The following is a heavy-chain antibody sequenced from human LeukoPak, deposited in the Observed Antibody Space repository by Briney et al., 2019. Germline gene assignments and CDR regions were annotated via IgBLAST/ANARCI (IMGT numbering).Heavy chain of an antibody. V-gene: IGHV3-74*01. CDR3: ARRHSVVNPYYYYYYMDV. Sequence: GGSLRLSCAASGFTFSSYWMHWVRQAPGKGLVWVSRINSDGSSTSYADSVKGRFTISRDNAKNTLYLQMNSLRAEDTAVYYCARRHSVVNPYYYYYYMDVWGKGTTVTVSS. D-gene: IGHD3-22*01. J-gene: IGHJ6*03. CDR1: GFTFSSYW. CDR2: INSDGSST.